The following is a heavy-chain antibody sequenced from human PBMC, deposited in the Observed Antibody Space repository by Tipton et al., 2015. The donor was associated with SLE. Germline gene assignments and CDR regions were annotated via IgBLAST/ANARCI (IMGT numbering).Heavy chain of an antibody. V-gene: IGHV3-30*02. J-gene: IGHJ4*02. CDR1: GFTFSSYG. Sequence: LTCAASGFTFSSYGMHWVRQAPGKGLEWVAFIRYDGSNKYYADSVKGRFTISRDNSKNTLYLQMNSLRAEDTAVYYCAKLPDRIAAAGLFDYWGQGTLVTVSS. D-gene: IGHD6-13*01. CDR3: AKLPDRIAAAGLFDY. CDR2: IRYDGSNK.